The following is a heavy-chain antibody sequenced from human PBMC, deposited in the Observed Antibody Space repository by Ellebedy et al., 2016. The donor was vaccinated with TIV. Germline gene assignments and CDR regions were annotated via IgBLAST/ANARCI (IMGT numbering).Heavy chain of an antibody. V-gene: IGHV3-74*01. Sequence: GESLKISCAASGFTFGHNWMHWVRQAPGKGLMWVSRITADGDRAHYADSVEGRFTISRDNSKKTLYLQMNSLRADDTAVYYCAKSRGDINHDYGMDVWGQGTAVVVSS. CDR1: GFTFGHNW. CDR3: AKSRGDINHDYGMDV. CDR2: ITADGDRA. J-gene: IGHJ6*02. D-gene: IGHD5-12*01.